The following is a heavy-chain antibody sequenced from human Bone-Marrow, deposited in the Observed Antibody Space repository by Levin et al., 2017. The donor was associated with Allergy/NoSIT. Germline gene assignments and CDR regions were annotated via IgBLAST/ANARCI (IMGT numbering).Heavy chain of an antibody. CDR2: ISRSSSTI. D-gene: IGHD2-2*01. J-gene: IGHJ4*02. Sequence: GGSLRLSCAASGFTFSRYSMNWVRQAPGRGLEWVSYISRSSSTISYADSVKGRFTISRDNAKNSLYLQMNSLRAEDTAVYYCARPDCSGTSCYYFFDGWGQGTPVTVSS. V-gene: IGHV3-48*01. CDR1: GFTFSRYS. CDR3: ARPDCSGTSCYYFFDG.